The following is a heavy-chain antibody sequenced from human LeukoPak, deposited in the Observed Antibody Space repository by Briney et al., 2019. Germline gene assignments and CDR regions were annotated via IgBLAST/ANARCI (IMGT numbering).Heavy chain of an antibody. CDR1: GFTFSSYA. V-gene: IGHV3-23*01. CDR2: IGGSGGST. CDR3: AKEKWRSSVDY. Sequence: GGSLRLSCAASGFTFSSYAMRWVRQASGKGLEWVSAIGGSGGSTYYADSVKGRFTISRDNSKNTLYLQMNSLRAEDTAVYYCAKEKWRSSVDYWGQGTLVTVSS. J-gene: IGHJ4*02. D-gene: IGHD1-26*01.